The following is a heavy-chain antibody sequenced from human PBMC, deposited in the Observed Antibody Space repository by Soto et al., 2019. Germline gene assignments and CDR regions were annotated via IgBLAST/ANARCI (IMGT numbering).Heavy chain of an antibody. D-gene: IGHD6-19*01. J-gene: IGHJ4*02. V-gene: IGHV3-74*01. CDR1: GFTFSSYW. CDR2: INSDGSST. Sequence: EVQLVESGGGLVQPGGSLRLSCAASGFTFSSYWMHWVRQAPGKGLVWVSRINSDGSSTSYADSVKGRFTISRDNDKNTLYLQMNSLRAEDTAVYYCARTSLGSSGWYPRGYWGQGTLVTVSS. CDR3: ARTSLGSSGWYPRGY.